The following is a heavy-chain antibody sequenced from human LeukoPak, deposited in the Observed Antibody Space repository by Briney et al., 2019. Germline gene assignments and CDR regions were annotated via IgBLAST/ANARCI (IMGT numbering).Heavy chain of an antibody. V-gene: IGHV1-69*05. D-gene: IGHD3-22*01. CDR3: ARGFWVSRDSSGYPAFDI. CDR1: GGTFSSYA. CDR2: IIPIFGTA. Sequence: ASVKLSCKASGGTFSSYAISWVRQAPGQGLEWMGGIIPIFGTANYAQKFQGRVTITTDESTRTAYMELSSLRSEDTAVNLCARGFWVSRDSSGYPAFDIWGQGTMVTVSS. J-gene: IGHJ3*02.